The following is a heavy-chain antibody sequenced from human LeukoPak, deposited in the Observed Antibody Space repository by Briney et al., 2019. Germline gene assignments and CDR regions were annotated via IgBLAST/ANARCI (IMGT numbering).Heavy chain of an antibody. D-gene: IGHD5-24*01. Sequence: PSDTLSLTCTVSGGPISSSSYYWGWIRQPPGKGLEWIGYFYYSGSTNYNPSLRSRVTISVDTSRNQFSLRLSSVTAADTVVYYCAKLNWGTRDGYNVWYFDLWGRGTLVTVSS. CDR3: AKLNWGTRDGYNVWYFDL. J-gene: IGHJ2*01. CDR2: FYYSGST. CDR1: GGPISSSSYY. V-gene: IGHV4-61*05.